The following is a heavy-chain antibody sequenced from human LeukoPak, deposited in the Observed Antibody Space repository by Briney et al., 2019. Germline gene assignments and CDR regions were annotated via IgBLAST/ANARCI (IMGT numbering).Heavy chain of an antibody. J-gene: IGHJ4*02. CDR3: ARDGWPGSSYYRPFDY. CDR2: ISSGSGYI. V-gene: IGHV3-21*01. D-gene: IGHD6-13*01. CDR1: GFTFSSYS. Sequence: GGSLRLSCAASGFTFSSYSINWVRQAPGKGLEWVSSISSGSGYIYYADSVKGRFTISRDDAKSSLYLQMNSLRAGDTAVYYCARDGWPGSSYYRPFDYWGQGTLVTVSS.